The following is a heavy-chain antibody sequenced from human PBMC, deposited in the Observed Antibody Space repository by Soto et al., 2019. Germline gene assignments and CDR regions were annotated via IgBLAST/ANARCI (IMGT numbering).Heavy chain of an antibody. Sequence: EVQLVESGGGLVQPGGSLRLSCAASGFTVSSNYMSWVRQAPGKGLEWVSVIYAGGSTYYADSVKGRFTISRDKSKNTLYLQMNSLRAEDTAVYYCASGNTVTTAFDIWGQGTMVTVSS. J-gene: IGHJ3*02. CDR2: IYAGGST. CDR1: GFTVSSNY. D-gene: IGHD4-17*01. CDR3: ASGNTVTTAFDI. V-gene: IGHV3-66*01.